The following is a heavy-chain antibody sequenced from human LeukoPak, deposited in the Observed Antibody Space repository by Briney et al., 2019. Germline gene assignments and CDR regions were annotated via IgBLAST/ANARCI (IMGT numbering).Heavy chain of an antibody. Sequence: SETLPLTCTVSGGSISSYYWSWIRQPPGKGLEWIGYIYYSGSTNYNPSLKSRVTISVDTSKNQFSLKLSSVTAADTAVYYCAGTYSSGWYLYFQHWGQGTLVTVSS. J-gene: IGHJ1*01. D-gene: IGHD6-19*01. CDR3: AGTYSSGWYLYFQH. CDR1: GGSISSYY. V-gene: IGHV4-59*08. CDR2: IYYSGST.